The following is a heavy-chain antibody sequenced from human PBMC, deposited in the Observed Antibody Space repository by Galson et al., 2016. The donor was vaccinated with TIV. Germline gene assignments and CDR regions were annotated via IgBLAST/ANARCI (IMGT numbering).Heavy chain of an antibody. CDR1: GYTFTSYH. Sequence: SVKVSCKASGYTFTSYHINWVRQATGQGLEWMGWINPDSGNTGYVQKFQGRVTMTRNISASTVYMELSSLRSEDTAVYFCARWAGSGSYYDYFQHWGQGTQVIVS. D-gene: IGHD1-26*01. V-gene: IGHV1-8*02. CDR3: ARWAGSGSYYDYFQH. CDR2: INPDSGNT. J-gene: IGHJ1*01.